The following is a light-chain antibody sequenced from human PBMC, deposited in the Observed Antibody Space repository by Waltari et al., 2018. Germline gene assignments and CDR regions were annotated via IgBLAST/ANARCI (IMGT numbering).Light chain of an antibody. Sequence: QSALTQPPSASGSPGQPVTISCTGTNSDIGAYNYVSWYQQYPGKAPKLMISEVTKRPSGVPDRFSGSKSGHTASLTVSGLQAEDEAHYYCSSYAGSNNLIFGGGTKLTVL. J-gene: IGLJ2*01. CDR2: EVT. V-gene: IGLV2-8*01. CDR3: SSYAGSNNLI. CDR1: NSDIGAYNY.